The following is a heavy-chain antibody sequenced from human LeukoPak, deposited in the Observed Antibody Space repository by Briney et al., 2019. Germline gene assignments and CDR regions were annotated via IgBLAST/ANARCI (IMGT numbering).Heavy chain of an antibody. D-gene: IGHD1-26*01. CDR2: ISSSSSTI. CDR3: ARGPYSGSYHYYDY. CDR1: GFTFSSYG. Sequence: PGRSLRLSCAASGFTFSSYGMNWVRQAPGKGPEWVSYISSSSSTIYYADSVKGRFTVSRDNAKNSLYLQMNSLRDGDTAVYYCARGPYSGSYHYYDYWGQGTLVTVSS. J-gene: IGHJ4*02. V-gene: IGHV3-48*02.